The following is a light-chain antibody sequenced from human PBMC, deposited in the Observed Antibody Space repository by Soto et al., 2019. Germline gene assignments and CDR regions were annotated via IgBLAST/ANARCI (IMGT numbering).Light chain of an antibody. J-gene: IGKJ4*01. CDR1: QSVNGL. Sequence: EIMLKQSPATLSLSRGERATLSCRASQSVNGLLGWYQQRPGQAPRLLISDASKRATGIPARFSGSGFETDFTLTISSLEPEDFAVYYCQQRISWPLTFGGGTKVDIK. V-gene: IGKV3-11*01. CDR3: QQRISWPLT. CDR2: DAS.